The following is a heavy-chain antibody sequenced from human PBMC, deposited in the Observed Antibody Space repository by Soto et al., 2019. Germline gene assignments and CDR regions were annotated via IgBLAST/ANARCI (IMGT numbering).Heavy chain of an antibody. J-gene: IGHJ4*02. Sequence: GGSLRLSCAASGFTFSSYAMSWVRQAPGKGLEWVSAISGSGGSTYYADSVKGRFTISRDNSKNTLYLQMNSPRAEDTAVYYCGRLEGLATISYYFDYWGQGALVTVS. CDR3: GRLEGLATISYYFDY. CDR2: ISGSGGST. D-gene: IGHD1-1*01. V-gene: IGHV3-23*01. CDR1: GFTFSSYA.